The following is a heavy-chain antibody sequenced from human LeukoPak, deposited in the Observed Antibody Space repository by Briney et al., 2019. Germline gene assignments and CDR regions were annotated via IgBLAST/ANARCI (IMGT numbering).Heavy chain of an antibody. CDR1: GGTFSSYA. V-gene: IGHV1-69*04. CDR3: ARGHQPPYYGMDV. CDR2: IIPILGIA. Sequence: SVKVPCKASGGTFSSYAISWVRQAPGQGLEWMGRIIPILGIANYAQKFQGRVTITADKSTSTAYMELSSLRSEDTAVFYCARGHQPPYYGMDVWGQGTTVTVSS. J-gene: IGHJ6*02.